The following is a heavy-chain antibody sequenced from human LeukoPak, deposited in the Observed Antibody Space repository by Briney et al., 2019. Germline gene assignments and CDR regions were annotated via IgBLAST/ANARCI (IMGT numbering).Heavy chain of an antibody. CDR2: ISGSGGST. J-gene: IGHJ4*02. D-gene: IGHD3-22*01. CDR3: AKPARYYYDSSGYYYGY. Sequence: GGSLRLSCAASGFTFSSYAMSWVRQAPGKGLEWVSGISGSGGSTYYADSVKGRFTISRDNSKNTLYLQMNSLRAEDTAVYYCAKPARYYYDSSGYYYGYWGQGTLVTVSS. CDR1: GFTFSSYA. V-gene: IGHV3-23*01.